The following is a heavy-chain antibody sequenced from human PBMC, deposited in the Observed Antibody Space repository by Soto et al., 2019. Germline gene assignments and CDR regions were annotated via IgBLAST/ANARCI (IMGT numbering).Heavy chain of an antibody. D-gene: IGHD3-16*01. CDR1: GYTFTSYY. V-gene: IGHV1-46*01. CDR2: INPSGGST. Sequence: GASVKVSCTESGYTFTSYYMDWVRQAPGQGLEWMGIINPSGGSTSYAQKFQGRVTMTRDTSTSTVYMELSSLRSEDTAVYYCARDSASNWGIDYWGQGTLVTVSS. CDR3: ARDSASNWGIDY. J-gene: IGHJ4*02.